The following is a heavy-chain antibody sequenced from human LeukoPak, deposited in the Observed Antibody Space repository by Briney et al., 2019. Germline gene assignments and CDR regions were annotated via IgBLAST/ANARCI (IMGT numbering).Heavy chain of an antibody. D-gene: IGHD2-15*01. CDR1: GLSFGAHA. CDR3: AKDRGYYVDTGTINF. J-gene: IGHJ4*02. Sequence: GGSLRLSCAASGLSFGAHAMHWVRQAPGMGLEWVSGVGGGGQRSHYADSVKGRFTISRDNSKNTLYLQMNSLRAEDTAIYYCAKDRGYYVDTGTINFWGQGTLVTVSS. V-gene: IGHV3-23*01. CDR2: VGGGGQRS.